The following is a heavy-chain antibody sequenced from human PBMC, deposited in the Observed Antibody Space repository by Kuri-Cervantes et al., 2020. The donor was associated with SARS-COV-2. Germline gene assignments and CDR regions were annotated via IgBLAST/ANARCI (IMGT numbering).Heavy chain of an antibody. D-gene: IGHD2-21*01. CDR1: GGSISSYY. CDR2: IYYGGST. V-gene: IGHV4-59*08. J-gene: IGHJ3*02. Sequence: SETLSLTCTVSGGSISSYYWSWIRQPPGKGLEWIGYIYYGGSTNYNPSLKSRVTISVDTSKNQFSLKLSSVTAADTAVYYCARIVGNDAFDIWGQGTMVTVSS. CDR3: ARIVGNDAFDI.